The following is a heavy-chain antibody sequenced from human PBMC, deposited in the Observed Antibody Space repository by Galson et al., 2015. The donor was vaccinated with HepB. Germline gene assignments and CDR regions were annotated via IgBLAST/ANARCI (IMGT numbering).Heavy chain of an antibody. Sequence: SLRLSCAASGFTFDDYAMHWVRQAPGKGLEWVSGISWNSGSIGYADSVKGRFTISRDNAKNSLYLQMNSLRAEDTALYYCAKDSYDFWSGYLVSWGQGTLVTVSS. CDR2: ISWNSGSI. CDR3: AKDSYDFWSGYLVS. CDR1: GFTFDDYA. J-gene: IGHJ5*02. D-gene: IGHD3-3*01. V-gene: IGHV3-9*01.